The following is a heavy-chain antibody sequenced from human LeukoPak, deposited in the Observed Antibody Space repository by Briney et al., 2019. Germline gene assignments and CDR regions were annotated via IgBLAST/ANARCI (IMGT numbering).Heavy chain of an antibody. Sequence: SETLSLTCTVSGASIGSTTYYWDWFRQPPGKGLEWIGNIYDGGSTYYNPSLKSRVTISVDTSKNQFSLKLSSVTAADTAVYYCARHPVLYYFDYWGQGTLVTVSS. V-gene: IGHV4-39*01. CDR2: IYDGGST. J-gene: IGHJ4*02. CDR3: ARHPVLYYFDY. CDR1: GASIGSTTYY. D-gene: IGHD5/OR15-5a*01.